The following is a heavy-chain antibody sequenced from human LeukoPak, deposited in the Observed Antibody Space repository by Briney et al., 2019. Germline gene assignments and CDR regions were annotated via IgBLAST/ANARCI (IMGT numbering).Heavy chain of an antibody. CDR2: ISGSCGST. V-gene: IGHV3-23*01. Sequence: GGSLRLSCAASGFTFSSYAISWVRQAPGKGLEWVSAISGSCGSTYYADSVNGRFTIPRDNHKNTLYLQMNSLGAEDTAVYYCASQHCGGDCYSFGYWGQGTLVTVSS. D-gene: IGHD2-21*02. CDR1: GFTFSSYA. J-gene: IGHJ4*02. CDR3: ASQHCGGDCYSFGY.